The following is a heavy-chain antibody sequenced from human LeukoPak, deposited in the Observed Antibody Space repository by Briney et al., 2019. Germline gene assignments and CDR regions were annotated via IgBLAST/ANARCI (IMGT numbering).Heavy chain of an antibody. Sequence: SETLSLTCTVSGGSISSSSYYWGWIRQPPGKGLEWIGSIYYSGSTYYNPSLKSRVTISVDTSKNQFSLKLSSVTAADTAVYYCARDAVGIAAAGEIDYWGQGTLVTVSS. V-gene: IGHV4-39*02. J-gene: IGHJ4*02. CDR2: IYYSGST. CDR3: ARDAVGIAAAGEIDY. CDR1: GGSISSSSYY. D-gene: IGHD6-13*01.